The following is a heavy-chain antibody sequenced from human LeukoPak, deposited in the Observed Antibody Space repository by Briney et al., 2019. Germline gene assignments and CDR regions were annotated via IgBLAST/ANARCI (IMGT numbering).Heavy chain of an antibody. V-gene: IGHV4-59*08. CDR1: GRSIRNYY. CDR2: VSNSGST. D-gene: IGHD3-22*01. J-gene: IGHJ4*02. Sequence: SQSLSLNCSVSGRSIRNYYWTWIWLPPGKGLEWLGHVSNSGSTEYTPSLKSRVTISIDTSKKHFSLKLSSVTAADTAVYYCASRAYYDSSGLDYWGQGILVTVSS. CDR3: ASRAYYDSSGLDY.